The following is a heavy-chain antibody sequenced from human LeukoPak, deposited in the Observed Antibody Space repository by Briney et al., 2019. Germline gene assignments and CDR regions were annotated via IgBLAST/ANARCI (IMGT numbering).Heavy chain of an antibody. V-gene: IGHV1-2*02. J-gene: IGHJ6*03. Sequence: ASVKVSCKASGYTFTGYYMHWVRQAPGQGLEWMGWINPNSGGTNYAQKFQDRVTMTRDTSISTAYMDLSRLTSGDTAVFYCARSYNYGSYYYYMDVWGKGTTVTVSS. CDR3: ARSYNYGSYYYYMDV. CDR2: INPNSGGT. CDR1: GYTFTGYY. D-gene: IGHD5-18*01.